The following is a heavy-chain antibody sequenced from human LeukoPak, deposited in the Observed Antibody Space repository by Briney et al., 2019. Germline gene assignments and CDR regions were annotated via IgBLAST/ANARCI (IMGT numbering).Heavy chain of an antibody. Sequence: GEALKISSKGSGYSFTSYWNAWGRQMPGKGLEWMGIIYPGDSDTRYSPSFQGQVTISADKSISTAYLQWSSLKASDTAMYYCARRYYYDSSGYYPPYFDYWGQGTLVTVSS. D-gene: IGHD3-22*01. CDR1: GYSFTSYW. CDR2: IYPGDSDT. V-gene: IGHV5-51*01. J-gene: IGHJ4*02. CDR3: ARRYYYDSSGYYPPYFDY.